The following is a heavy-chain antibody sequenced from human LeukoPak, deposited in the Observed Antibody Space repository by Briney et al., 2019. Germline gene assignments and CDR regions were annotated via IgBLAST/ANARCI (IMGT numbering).Heavy chain of an antibody. CDR3: ATRHYYDSSEGEHDAFDI. V-gene: IGHV4-30-4*08. CDR1: GGSISSGDYY. D-gene: IGHD3-22*01. Sequence: SRTLSLTCTVSGGSISSGDYYWSWIRQPPGKGLEWIGYIYYSGSTYYNPSLKSRVTISVDTSKNQFSLKLSSVTAADTAVYYCATRHYYDSSEGEHDAFDIWGQGTMVTVSS. CDR2: IYYSGST. J-gene: IGHJ3*02.